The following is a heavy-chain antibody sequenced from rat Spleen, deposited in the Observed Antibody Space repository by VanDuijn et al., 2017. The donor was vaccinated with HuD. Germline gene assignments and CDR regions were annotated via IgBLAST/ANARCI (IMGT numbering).Heavy chain of an antibody. CDR2: ISYDGGST. CDR3: ATHGEYYYDGYYHPYYFDY. J-gene: IGHJ2*01. CDR1: GFTFSKYG. Sequence: EVQLVESDGGLVQPGRSMKLSCAASGFTFSKYGMAWVRQAPTKGLEWVASISYDGGSTYYRDSVKGRFTISRDNTKSSLYLQMDSLRSEDTATYYCATHGEYYYDGYYHPYYFDYWGQGVMVTVSS. D-gene: IGHD1-12*03. V-gene: IGHV5-20*01.